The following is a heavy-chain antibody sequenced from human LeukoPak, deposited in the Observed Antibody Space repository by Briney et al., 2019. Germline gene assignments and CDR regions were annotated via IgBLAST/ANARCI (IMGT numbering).Heavy chain of an antibody. Sequence: GGSLRLSCAASGFTFDDYAMHWVRQASGKGLEWVSGISWNSGSIGYADSVKGRFTISRDNAKNSLYLQMNSLRAEDTALYYCAKDADSSGYYYGTDAFDIWGQGTMVTVSS. CDR3: AKDADSSGYYYGTDAFDI. CDR1: GFTFDDYA. D-gene: IGHD3-22*01. J-gene: IGHJ3*02. V-gene: IGHV3-9*01. CDR2: ISWNSGSI.